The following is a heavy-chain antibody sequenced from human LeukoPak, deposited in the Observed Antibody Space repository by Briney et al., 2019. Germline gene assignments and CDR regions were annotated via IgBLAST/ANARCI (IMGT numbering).Heavy chain of an antibody. CDR2: ISYDGSNK. D-gene: IGHD6-13*01. CDR1: GFTFSSYG. V-gene: IGHV3-30*18. Sequence: GGSLRLSCAASGFTFSSYGMHWVRQAPGKGLEWVAVISYDGSNKYYADSVKGRFTISRDNSKNTLYLQMNSLRAEDTAVYYCAKVYGSSWYPYFDYWGQGTLVTVSS. CDR3: AKVYGSSWYPYFDY. J-gene: IGHJ4*02.